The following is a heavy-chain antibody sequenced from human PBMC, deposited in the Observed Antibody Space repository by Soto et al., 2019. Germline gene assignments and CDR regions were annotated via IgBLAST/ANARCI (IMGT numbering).Heavy chain of an antibody. Sequence: QVQLQESGPGLVKPSETLSLTCTVSGGSISSYYWSWIRQPPGKGLEWIGYIYYSGSTNYNPSLKSRATISVDTPKNQFSLKLSSVTAADTAVYYCARVLDYDSYYFDYWGQGTLVTVSS. CDR1: GGSISSYY. CDR2: IYYSGST. V-gene: IGHV4-59*01. D-gene: IGHD3-9*01. J-gene: IGHJ4*02. CDR3: ARVLDYDSYYFDY.